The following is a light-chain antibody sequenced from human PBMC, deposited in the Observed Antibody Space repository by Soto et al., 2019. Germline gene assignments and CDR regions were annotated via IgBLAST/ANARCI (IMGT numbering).Light chain of an antibody. V-gene: IGLV1-44*01. CDR3: AAWDDSLNVV. CDR1: SSNIGSHT. CDR2: SNN. Sequence: QPVLTQPPSASGTPGQRVTISCSGSSSNIGSHTVNWYQQLPGTAPKLLIYSNNQRPSGVPDRFSGSKSGTSASLAISGLQSEDEADYYCAAWDDSLNVVFGGGTKLTVL. J-gene: IGLJ2*01.